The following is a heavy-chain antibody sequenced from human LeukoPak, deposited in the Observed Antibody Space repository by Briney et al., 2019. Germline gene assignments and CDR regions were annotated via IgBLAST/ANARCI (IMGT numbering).Heavy chain of an antibody. D-gene: IGHD3-10*01. CDR2: IYYSGST. J-gene: IGHJ6*03. V-gene: IGHV4-59*12. CDR1: GGSFSGYY. CDR3: ARFVSTVPRRNQNYYGSGSYRTLGYMDV. Sequence: PSETLSLTCAVYGGSFSGYYWSWIRQPPGKGLEWIGYIYYSGSTNYNPSLKSRVTISVDTSRNQFSLKLSSVTAADTAVYYCARFVSTVPRRNQNYYGSGSYRTLGYMDVWGKGTTVTVSS.